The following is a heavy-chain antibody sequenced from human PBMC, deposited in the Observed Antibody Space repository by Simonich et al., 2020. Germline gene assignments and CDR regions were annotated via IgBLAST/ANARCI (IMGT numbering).Heavy chain of an antibody. Sequence: QVQLQESGPGLVKPSETLSLTCTVSGGSISSYYWSWIRQPTGKGLELIGYIYSSGSTNSNPSLKSRVTISVDTSKNQFSLKLSSVTAADTAVYYCARHDRWLQFYFDYWGQGTLVTVSS. J-gene: IGHJ4*02. V-gene: IGHV4-59*08. CDR1: GGSISSYY. CDR2: IYSSGST. CDR3: ARHDRWLQFYFDY. D-gene: IGHD5-12*01.